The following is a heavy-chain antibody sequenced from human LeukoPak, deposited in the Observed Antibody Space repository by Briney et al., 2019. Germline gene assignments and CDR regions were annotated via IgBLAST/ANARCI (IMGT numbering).Heavy chain of an antibody. J-gene: IGHJ4*02. D-gene: IGHD3-22*01. CDR2: IRYDGSNK. CDR1: GFTFSSYG. CDR3: AKGSRYYYDSSGYPDDY. V-gene: IGHV3-30*02. Sequence: GGSLRLSCAASGFTFSSYGMHWVRQAPGKGLEWVAFIRYDGSNKYYADSVKGRFTISRDNSKNTLYLQMNSLRAEDTAVYYCAKGSRYYYDSSGYPDDYWGQGTLVTVSS.